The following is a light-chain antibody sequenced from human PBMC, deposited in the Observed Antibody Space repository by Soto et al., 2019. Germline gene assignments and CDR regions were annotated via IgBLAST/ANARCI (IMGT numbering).Light chain of an antibody. Sequence: EIVLTQSPGTLSLSPGERATLSCRASQSVNSSYLAWYQQKPGQAPRLLIYRASSRATGIPDRFSGSGSGTDFTLTISALEPEDFAVYFCQQYGSSPSTFGQGTKLEIK. CDR3: QQYGSSPST. CDR1: QSVNSSY. J-gene: IGKJ2*01. CDR2: RAS. V-gene: IGKV3-20*01.